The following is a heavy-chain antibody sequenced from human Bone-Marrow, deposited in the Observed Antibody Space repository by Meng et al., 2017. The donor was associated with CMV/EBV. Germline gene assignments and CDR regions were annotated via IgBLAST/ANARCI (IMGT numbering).Heavy chain of an antibody. J-gene: IGHJ4*02. Sequence: SCTVSGGSISSSSYYWAWIRQPPGKGLEWIGSIYYSGSTYYNPSLKSRVTMSVDTSKNQFSLKLSSVTAADTAVFYCASDSSGYYFFDSWGQGTLVTVSS. CDR1: GGSISSSSYY. CDR2: IYYSGST. V-gene: IGHV4-39*01. D-gene: IGHD6-19*01. CDR3: ASDSSGYYFFDS.